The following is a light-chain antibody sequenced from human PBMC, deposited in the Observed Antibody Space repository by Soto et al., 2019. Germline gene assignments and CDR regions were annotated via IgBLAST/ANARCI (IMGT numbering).Light chain of an antibody. CDR1: QSINSY. CDR3: QQSYSPFT. V-gene: IGKV1-39*01. CDR2: AAS. J-gene: IGKJ2*01. Sequence: DIQMTQSPSSLSASVGDRVTITCRASQSINSYLNWYQQKPGKAPKLLIYAASSLQSGVPSRFSGSGSGTDFTLTISSLQPEDSATYYCQQSYSPFTFGQGTKLEIK.